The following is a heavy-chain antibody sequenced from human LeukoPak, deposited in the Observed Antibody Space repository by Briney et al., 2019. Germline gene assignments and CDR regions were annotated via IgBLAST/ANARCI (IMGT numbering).Heavy chain of an antibody. CDR2: IYPSGST. V-gene: IGHV4-4*07. D-gene: IGHD3-16*01. J-gene: IGHJ4*02. CDR3: ARSGVMGSFDY. CDR1: GGSISSYD. Sequence: SETLSLTCTVSGGSISSYDWIWIRQPAGKGLEWIGRIYPSGSTNYNPSLKSRVTMSVDTSKNQFSLKLSSVTAADTAVYYCARSGVMGSFDYWGQGTLVTVSS.